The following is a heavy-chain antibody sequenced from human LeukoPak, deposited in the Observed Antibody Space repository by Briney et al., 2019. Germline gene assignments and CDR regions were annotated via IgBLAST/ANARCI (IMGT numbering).Heavy chain of an antibody. CDR3: AKGESYSSSWYVFDY. J-gene: IGHJ4*02. CDR1: GFTFDDYA. CDR2: ISWNSGSI. Sequence: GGSLRLSCAASGFTFDDYAMHWVRQAPGKGLEWVSGISWNSGSIGYADSVKGRFTISRDNAKNSLYLQMNRLRAEDMALYYCAKGESYSSSWYVFDYWGQGTLVTVSS. D-gene: IGHD6-13*01. V-gene: IGHV3-9*03.